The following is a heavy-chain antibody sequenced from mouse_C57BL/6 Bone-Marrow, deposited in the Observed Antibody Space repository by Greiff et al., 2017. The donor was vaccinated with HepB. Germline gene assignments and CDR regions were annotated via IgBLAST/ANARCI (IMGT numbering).Heavy chain of an antibody. Sequence: VQLQQSGTVLARPGASVKMSCKTSGYTFTSYWMHWVKQRPGQGLEWIGAIYPGNSDTSYNQKFKGKAKLTAVTSASTAYMELSSLTNEDSAVYYCTSGYYGSSPYDYWGQGTTLTVSS. V-gene: IGHV1-5*01. CDR1: GYTFTSYW. J-gene: IGHJ2*01. CDR2: IYPGNSDT. D-gene: IGHD1-1*01. CDR3: TSGYYGSSPYDY.